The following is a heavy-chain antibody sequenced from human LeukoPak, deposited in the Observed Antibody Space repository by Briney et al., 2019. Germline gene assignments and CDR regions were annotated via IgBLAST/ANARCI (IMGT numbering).Heavy chain of an antibody. Sequence: GGSLRLSCAASGFTFSSYGMHWVRQAPGKGLEWVAVISYDGSNKYYADSVKGRFTISRDNSKNTLYLQMNSLRAEDTAVYYCARSIIAAAGSEEDRFDYWGQGTLVTVSS. CDR2: ISYDGSNK. V-gene: IGHV3-30*03. J-gene: IGHJ4*02. CDR3: ARSIIAAAGSEEDRFDY. D-gene: IGHD6-13*01. CDR1: GFTFSSYG.